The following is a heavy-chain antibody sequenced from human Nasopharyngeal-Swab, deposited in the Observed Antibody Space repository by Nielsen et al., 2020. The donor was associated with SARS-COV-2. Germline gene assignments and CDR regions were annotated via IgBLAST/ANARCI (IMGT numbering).Heavy chain of an antibody. Sequence: ASVTVSCKASGYTFTSYDINWVRQATGQGLEWMGCMNPNSGNTGYAQKFQGRVTMTRNTSISTAYMELSSLRSEDTAVYYCARGFIVATIFHYYYYMDVWGKGTTVTVSS. CDR2: MNPNSGNT. J-gene: IGHJ6*03. D-gene: IGHD5-12*01. V-gene: IGHV1-8*01. CDR3: ARGFIVATIFHYYYYMDV. CDR1: GYTFTSYD.